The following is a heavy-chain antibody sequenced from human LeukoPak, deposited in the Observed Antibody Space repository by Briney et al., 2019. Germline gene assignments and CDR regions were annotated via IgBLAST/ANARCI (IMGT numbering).Heavy chain of an antibody. D-gene: IGHD6-13*01. CDR3: ARDTKYYSSRYFDY. J-gene: IGHJ4*02. CDR1: GFTFSSYS. V-gene: IGHV3-21*01. CDR2: ISSGSSYI. Sequence: GGSLRLSCAASGFTFSSYSMNWVRQAPGEGLEWVSSISSGSSYIYYADSVKGRFTTSRDNAKNSLFLQMNSLRAEDTAVYYCARDTKYYSSRYFDYWGQGTLVTVSS.